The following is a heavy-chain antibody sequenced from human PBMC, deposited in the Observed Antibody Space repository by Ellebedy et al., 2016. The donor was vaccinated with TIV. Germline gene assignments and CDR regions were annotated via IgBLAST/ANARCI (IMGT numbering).Heavy chain of an antibody. CDR3: ASYCGSGSYYSLDY. Sequence: GESLKISXKGSGYSFRRYWIAWVRQTPGKGLEWMGHIYPGDSDTRYSPSFQGQVTISADKSIITAYLQWSTLKASDTAMYYCASYCGSGSYYSLDYWGQGTLVTVSS. CDR1: GYSFRRYW. D-gene: IGHD3-10*01. J-gene: IGHJ4*01. V-gene: IGHV5-51*01. CDR2: IYPGDSDT.